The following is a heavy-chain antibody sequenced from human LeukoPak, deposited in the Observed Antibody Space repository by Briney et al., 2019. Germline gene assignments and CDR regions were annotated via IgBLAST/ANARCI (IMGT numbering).Heavy chain of an antibody. CDR1: GYTFTSYG. Sequence: ASVKVSCKAYGYTFTSYGISWVRQAPGQGLEWMGWISSYDGYIIYAQKFQGRVTMTTDASTSTAYMELRSLRSDDTAVYYCARESPTYYDILTGYSGTPDYWGQGTLVTVSS. CDR2: ISSYDGYI. V-gene: IGHV1-18*01. CDR3: ARESPTYYDILTGYSGTPDY. J-gene: IGHJ4*02. D-gene: IGHD3-9*01.